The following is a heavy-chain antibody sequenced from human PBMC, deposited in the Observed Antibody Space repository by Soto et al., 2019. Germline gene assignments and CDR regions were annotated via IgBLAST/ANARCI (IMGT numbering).Heavy chain of an antibody. Sequence: QLQLQGSGPGLVKPSETLSLTCTVSGGSISSSSYYWGWIRQPPGKGLEGIGRIYYSGSTYNNPSLKSRVTISVDTSKNQFSLKLSSVTAADTAVYYCARMSTPYYYGSGCYYLDYWGQGTLVTVSS. CDR2: IYYSGST. CDR1: GGSISSSSYY. J-gene: IGHJ4*02. CDR3: ARMSTPYYYGSGCYYLDY. V-gene: IGHV4-39*01. D-gene: IGHD3-10*01.